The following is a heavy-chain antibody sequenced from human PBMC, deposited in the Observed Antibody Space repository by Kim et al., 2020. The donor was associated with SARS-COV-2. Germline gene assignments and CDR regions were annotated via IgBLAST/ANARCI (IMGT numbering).Heavy chain of an antibody. CDR2: ISSSSSYI. D-gene: IGHD3-10*01. V-gene: IGHV3-21*01. Sequence: GGSLRLSCAASGFTFSSYSMNWVRQAPGKGLEWVSSISSSSSYIYYADSVKGRFTISRDNAKNSLYLQMNSLRAEDTAVYYCARDYGFTHLMDAFDIWGQGTMVTVSS. CDR3: ARDYGFTHLMDAFDI. CDR1: GFTFSSYS. J-gene: IGHJ3*02.